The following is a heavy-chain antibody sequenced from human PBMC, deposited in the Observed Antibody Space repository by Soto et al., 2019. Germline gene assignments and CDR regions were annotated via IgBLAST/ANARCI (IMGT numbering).Heavy chain of an antibody. J-gene: IGHJ5*02. CDR3: ARGHTIFGVVISGWWFDP. D-gene: IGHD3-3*01. Sequence: SETLSLTCAVYGGSFSGYYWSWIRQPPGKGLEWIGEINHSGSTNYNPSLKSRVTISVDTSKNQFSLKLSSVTAADTAVYYCARGHTIFGVVISGWWFDPWGQGTLVTVSS. CDR1: GGSFSGYY. CDR2: INHSGST. V-gene: IGHV4-34*01.